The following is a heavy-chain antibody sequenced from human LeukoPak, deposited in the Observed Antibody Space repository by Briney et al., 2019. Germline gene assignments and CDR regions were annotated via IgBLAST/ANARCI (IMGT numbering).Heavy chain of an antibody. D-gene: IGHD2-2*02. V-gene: IGHV4-34*01. Sequence: SETLSLTCAVYGGSFSGYYWSWIRQPPGKGLEGIGEINHSGSTNYNPSLKSRVTISVDTSKNQFSLKLSSVTAADTAVYYCARGYCSSTSCYTYYYYYGMDVWGQGTTVTVSS. CDR3: ARGYCSSTSCYTYYYYYGMDV. J-gene: IGHJ6*02. CDR1: GGSFSGYY. CDR2: INHSGST.